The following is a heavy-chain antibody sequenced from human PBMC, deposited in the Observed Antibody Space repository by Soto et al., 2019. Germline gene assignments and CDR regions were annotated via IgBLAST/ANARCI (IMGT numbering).Heavy chain of an antibody. V-gene: IGHV4-39*01. CDR1: GGSSISSSYY. J-gene: IGHJ4*02. D-gene: IGHD6-19*01. CDR3: ARGFAIGWYTYYFDY. CDR2: IYYTGST. Sequence: ALETLSHTCTVSGGSSISSSYYWGWIRKPPGKGLEWIGSIYYTGSTNYNPSLKSRVTMSVDTSKNQFFLTLNSVTAADTAVYYCARGFAIGWYTYYFDYWGQGPLVTVSS.